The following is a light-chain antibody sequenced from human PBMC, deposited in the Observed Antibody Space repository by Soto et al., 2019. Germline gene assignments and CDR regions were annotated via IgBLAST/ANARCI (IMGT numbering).Light chain of an antibody. CDR1: QSVSSSY. J-gene: IGKJ2*01. CDR2: DAS. CDR3: QQYDSSPYT. Sequence: ENVLTQSPGTLSLSPGERATLSCRASQSVSSSYLAWYQQRLGQAPRLLIYDASSRATGIPDRFSGSGSGTDFTLTISRLEPEEFAVYYCQQYDSSPYTFGQGTKLEIK. V-gene: IGKV3-20*01.